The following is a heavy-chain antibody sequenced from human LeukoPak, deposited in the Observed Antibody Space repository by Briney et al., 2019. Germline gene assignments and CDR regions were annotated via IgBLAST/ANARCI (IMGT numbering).Heavy chain of an antibody. CDR3: AGTEVKYYYYGMDV. Sequence: PSETLSLTCAVSGGSISNYFWIWIRQPAGKGLEWIGRISTSGNTNYNPSLKSRVTMSVDTSKNQISLHLRSVTAADTAMYYCAGTEVKYYYYGMDVWGQGTTVTVSS. V-gene: IGHV4-4*07. CDR1: GGSISNYF. CDR2: ISTSGNT. J-gene: IGHJ6*02.